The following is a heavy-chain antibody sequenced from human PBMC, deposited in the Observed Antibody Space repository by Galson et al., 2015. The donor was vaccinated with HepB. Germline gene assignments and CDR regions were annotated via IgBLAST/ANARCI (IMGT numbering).Heavy chain of an antibody. D-gene: IGHD5-18*01. Sequence: SLRLSCAAPGFTFSSYWMSWVRQAPGKGLEWVANIRQDGTEQYYVDSVKGRLTISRDNIKNSLFLQMNSLRAEDTAVYYCARLVGSYGFFHYFDSWGQGTLVTVSS. CDR2: IRQDGTEQ. CDR1: GFTFSSYW. V-gene: IGHV3-7*01. CDR3: ARLVGSYGFFHYFDS. J-gene: IGHJ4*02.